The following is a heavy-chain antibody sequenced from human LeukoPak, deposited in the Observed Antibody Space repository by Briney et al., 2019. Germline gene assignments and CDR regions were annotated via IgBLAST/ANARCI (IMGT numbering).Heavy chain of an antibody. CDR3: ARDREYSSGWYFDY. D-gene: IGHD6-19*01. CDR2: INPNSGGT. CDR1: GYTFTGYY. J-gene: IGHJ4*02. Sequence: ASVKVSCKASGYTFTGYYMHWVRQAPGQGLEWMGWINPNSGGTNYAQKFQGWVTMTRDTSISTAYMELSRLRSDDTAVYYCARDREYSSGWYFDYWGQGTLVTVSS. V-gene: IGHV1-2*04.